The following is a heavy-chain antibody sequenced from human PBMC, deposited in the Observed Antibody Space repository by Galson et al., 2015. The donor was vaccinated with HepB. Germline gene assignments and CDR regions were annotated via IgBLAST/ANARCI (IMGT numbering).Heavy chain of an antibody. CDR2: ISWNSDYA. V-gene: IGHV3-9*01. CDR1: GLDFDDFA. Sequence: LRLSRAAGGLDFDDFAMHWFPQGPGQGVDWVSGISWNSDYAGYADSVKARYRISRDKAKDYLFLHMNNLRPEDTALYYCAKDIGSNDNNYKIPYDAFDIWGQGTRVTVSS. J-gene: IGHJ3*02. CDR3: AKDIGSNDNNYKIPYDAFDI. D-gene: IGHD3-10*01.